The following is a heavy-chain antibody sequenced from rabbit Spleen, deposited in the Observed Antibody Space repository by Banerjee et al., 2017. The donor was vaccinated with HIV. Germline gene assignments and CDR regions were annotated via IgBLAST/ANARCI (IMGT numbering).Heavy chain of an antibody. CDR1: GVSFSVSSY. CDR2: IDAGSSDFT. V-gene: IGHV1S40*01. D-gene: IGHD8-1*01. J-gene: IGHJ4*01. CDR3: ARDAGSGDYIDGYFNL. Sequence: QSLEESGGDLVKPGASLTLTCTASGVSFSVSSYMCWVRQAPGKGLEWIACIDAGSSDFTYFASWAKGRFTISKTSSTTVTLRMTSLTVADTATYFCARDAGSGDYIDGYFNLWGQGTLVTVS.